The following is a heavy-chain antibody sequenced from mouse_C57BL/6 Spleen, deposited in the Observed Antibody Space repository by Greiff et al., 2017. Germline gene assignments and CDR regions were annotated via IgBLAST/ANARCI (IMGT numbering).Heavy chain of an antibody. J-gene: IGHJ4*01. Sequence: VQLQESGPGLVQPSQSLSITCTVSGFSLTSYGVHWVRQSPGKGLEWLGVIWSGGSTDYNAAFISRLSTSKDNSKSQVFFKMNSLQADDTAIYYCARNFGNYAENYYAMDYWGQGASVTVSS. CDR2: IWSGGST. CDR1: GFSLTSYG. CDR3: ARNFGNYAENYYAMDY. V-gene: IGHV2-2*01. D-gene: IGHD2-1*01.